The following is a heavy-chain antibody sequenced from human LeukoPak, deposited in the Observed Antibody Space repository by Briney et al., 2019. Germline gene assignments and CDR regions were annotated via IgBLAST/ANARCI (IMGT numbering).Heavy chain of an antibody. CDR3: ARDVGGYSSGHRNWFVDY. CDR1: GFTFSSYS. J-gene: IGHJ4*02. Sequence: GGSLRLSCAASGFTFSSYSMNWVRQAPGKGLEWVSYISSSSSTIYYADSVKGRFTISRDNAKNSLYLQMNSLRAEDTAVYYCARDVGGYSSGHRNWFVDYWGQGTLVTVSS. V-gene: IGHV3-48*04. CDR2: ISSSSSTI. D-gene: IGHD6-19*01.